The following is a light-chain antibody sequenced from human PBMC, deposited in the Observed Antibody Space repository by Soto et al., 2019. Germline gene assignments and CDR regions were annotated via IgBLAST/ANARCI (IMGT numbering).Light chain of an antibody. V-gene: IGLV1-44*01. Sequence: QSVLTQPRSASGTPGQRVTISCSGSSSNIGSNTVNWYQQLPGTAPKLLISNNNHRPSGVPDRVSGSKSGTSASLAISGLQSEDEATYYCAAWDDSLNGRVFGGGTKVTVL. J-gene: IGLJ3*02. CDR2: NNN. CDR1: SSNIGSNT. CDR3: AAWDDSLNGRV.